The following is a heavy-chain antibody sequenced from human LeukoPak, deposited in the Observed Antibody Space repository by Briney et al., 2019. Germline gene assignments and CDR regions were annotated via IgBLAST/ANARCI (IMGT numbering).Heavy chain of an antibody. CDR2: ISYDGSNK. V-gene: IGHV3-30*18. J-gene: IGHJ4*02. CDR3: AKDGGGSYLDY. Sequence: PGGSLRLSCAASGFTFSSCGMHWVRQAPGKGLGWVAVISYDGSNKYYADSVKGRFTISRDNSKNTLYLQMNSLRAEDTAVYYCAKDGGGSYLDYWGQGTLVTVSS. D-gene: IGHD1-26*01. CDR1: GFTFSSCG.